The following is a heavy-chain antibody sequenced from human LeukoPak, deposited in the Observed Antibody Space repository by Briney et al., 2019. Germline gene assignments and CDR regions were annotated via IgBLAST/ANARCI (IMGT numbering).Heavy chain of an antibody. CDR1: GFTFNRHA. CDR3: ARGDGLWFGELFTY. V-gene: IGHV3-23*01. Sequence: GGSLRLSCTTSGFTFNRHAMSWVRQAPGKGLEWVSAISDSGGGTYYADSVKGRCTISRDNSKNTLYLQINNLRAEDTAVYYCARGDGLWFGELFTYWGQGTPVTVSS. CDR2: ISDSGGGT. J-gene: IGHJ4*02. D-gene: IGHD3-10*01.